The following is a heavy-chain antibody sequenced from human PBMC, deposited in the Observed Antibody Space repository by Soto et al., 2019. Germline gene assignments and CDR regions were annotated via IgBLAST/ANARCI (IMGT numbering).Heavy chain of an antibody. CDR3: ARDHGGIGYVFDY. V-gene: IGHV3-48*02. D-gene: IGHD1-1*01. CDR2: ISSSSSPI. CDR1: AFSFTNYG. J-gene: IGHJ4*02. Sequence: GGALRLSCAASAFSFTNYGMNWVRQAPGKGLEWVSYISSSSSPIYYADSVKGRFTISRDNAKNSLYLQMNSLRDEDTAVYYCARDHGGIGYVFDYWGQGTLVTVSS.